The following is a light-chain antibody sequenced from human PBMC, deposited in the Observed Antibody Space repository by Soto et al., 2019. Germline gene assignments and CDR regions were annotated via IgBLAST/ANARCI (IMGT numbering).Light chain of an antibody. CDR1: QSVNNY. CDR2: DAS. V-gene: IGKV3-11*01. CDR3: QQRSKWPLT. Sequence: EVMLTQSPATLFLSPGERATLSCRASQSVNNYLAWYQQKPGQAPRLLIYDASNRATGIPARFSGSGSGTDFTLTISSLEPEDFAVYYCQQRSKWPLTFGGGTKVEIK. J-gene: IGKJ4*01.